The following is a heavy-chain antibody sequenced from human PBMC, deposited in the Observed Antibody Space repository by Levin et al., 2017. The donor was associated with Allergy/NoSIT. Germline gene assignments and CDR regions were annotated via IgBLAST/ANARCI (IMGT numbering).Heavy chain of an antibody. Sequence: LSLTCAASGFTFSNAWMSWVRQAPGKGLEWVGRIKSKTDGGTTDYAAPVKGRFTISRDDSKNTLYLQMNSLKTEDTAVYYCTTLNVVRGVFSVYWGQGTLVTVSS. CDR3: TTLNVVRGVFSVY. CDR2: IKSKTDGGTT. D-gene: IGHD3-10*01. V-gene: IGHV3-15*01. J-gene: IGHJ4*02. CDR1: GFTFSNAW.